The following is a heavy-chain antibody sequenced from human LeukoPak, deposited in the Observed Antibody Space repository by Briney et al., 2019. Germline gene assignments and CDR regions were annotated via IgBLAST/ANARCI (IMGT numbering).Heavy chain of an antibody. CDR3: AKSRQYYYGSGSYYLFDY. CDR2: ISSSSSYI. Sequence: GGSLRLSCAASGFTFSSYSMNWVRQAPGKGLEWVSPISSSSSYIYYADSVKGRFTISRDNAKNSLYLQMNSLRAEDTALYYCAKSRQYYYGSGSYYLFDYWGQGTLVTVSS. V-gene: IGHV3-21*04. J-gene: IGHJ4*02. D-gene: IGHD3-10*01. CDR1: GFTFSSYS.